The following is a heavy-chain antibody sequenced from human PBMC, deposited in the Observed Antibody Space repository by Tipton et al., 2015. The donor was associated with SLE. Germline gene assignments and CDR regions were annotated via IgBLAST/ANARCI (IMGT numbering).Heavy chain of an antibody. V-gene: IGHV3-30*04. J-gene: IGHJ3*02. D-gene: IGHD1-14*01. CDR1: GFTFSIYA. Sequence: SLRLSCAASGFTFSIYAMHWVRQAPGKGLEWVAVIWYDGSNKYYADSVKGRFTISRDNSKNTLYLQMNSLRPEDTAVYYCAKGYTPRDALDIWDHGPMVPVSS. CDR3: AKGYTPRDALDI. CDR2: IWYDGSNK.